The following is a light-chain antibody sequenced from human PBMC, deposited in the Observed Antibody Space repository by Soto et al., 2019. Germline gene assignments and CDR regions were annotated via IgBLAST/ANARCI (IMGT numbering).Light chain of an antibody. CDR3: QPLNDSPIT. CDR2: AAS. CDR1: QGISSH. V-gene: IGKV1-9*01. J-gene: IGKJ5*01. Sequence: DIQLTQSPSFLSASIGDRVSITCRASQGISSHLAWYQQKPGQAPKLLIYAASTLQSGVPSRFSGSGSGTNFTLTITSLQPEDFATYYCQPLNDSPITFAKGTRLDIK.